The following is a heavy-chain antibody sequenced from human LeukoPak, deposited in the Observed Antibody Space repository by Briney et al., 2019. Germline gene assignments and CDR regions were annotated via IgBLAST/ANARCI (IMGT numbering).Heavy chain of an antibody. J-gene: IGHJ4*02. D-gene: IGHD2-2*01. CDR3: ARYPLRAIYCSNSNCLFEY. CDR1: GYSFTSYW. Sequence: GESLKISCKGSGYSFTSYWIGWVRQMPGKGLEWMGIIYPCDSDTRYSPSYQGQVTISADKSTSTVYLQWSSLKASDTAMYYCARYPLRAIYCSNSNCLFEYWGQGTLVTVSS. CDR2: IYPCDSDT. V-gene: IGHV5-51*01.